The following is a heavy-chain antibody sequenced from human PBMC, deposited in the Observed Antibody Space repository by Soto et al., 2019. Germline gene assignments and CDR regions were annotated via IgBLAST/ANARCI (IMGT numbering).Heavy chain of an antibody. CDR1: GFTFSSYA. CDR3: AREVGYGDYRFDY. CDR2: ISYDGSNK. Sequence: HPGGSLRLSCAASGFTFSSYAMHWVRQAPGKGLEWVAVISYDGSNKYYADSVKGRFTISRDNSKNTLYLQMNSLRAEDTAVYYCAREVGYGDYRFDYWGQGTLVTVSS. V-gene: IGHV3-30-3*01. D-gene: IGHD4-17*01. J-gene: IGHJ4*02.